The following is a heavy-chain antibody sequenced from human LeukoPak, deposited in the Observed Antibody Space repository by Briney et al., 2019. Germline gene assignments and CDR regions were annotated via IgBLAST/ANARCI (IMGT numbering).Heavy chain of an antibody. CDR1: GFTFSSYN. CDR3: ARGTEMATMGSWFDP. CDR2: ISSSSSYI. D-gene: IGHD5-24*01. Sequence: GGSLRLSCAASGFTFSSYNMNWVRQAPGKGLEWVSSISSSSSYIYYADSVKGRFTISRDNAKNSLYLQMNSLGAEDTAVYYCARGTEMATMGSWFDPWGQGTLVTVSS. V-gene: IGHV3-21*01. J-gene: IGHJ5*02.